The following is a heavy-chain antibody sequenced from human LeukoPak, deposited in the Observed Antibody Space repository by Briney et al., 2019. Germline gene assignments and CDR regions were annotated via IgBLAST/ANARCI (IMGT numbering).Heavy chain of an antibody. CDR1: GFTFSSYE. D-gene: IGHD2-2*01. V-gene: IGHV3-48*03. CDR3: ARIVVIPAASDL. CDR2: ISGSGTTI. Sequence: GGSLRLSCAASGFTFSSYEMNWVRQAPGKGVEWLSYISGSGTTIYYADSLKGRFTISRDNAKNSLYLQMNSLRAEDTAVYYCARIVVIPAASDLWGQGTLVTVSS. J-gene: IGHJ4*02.